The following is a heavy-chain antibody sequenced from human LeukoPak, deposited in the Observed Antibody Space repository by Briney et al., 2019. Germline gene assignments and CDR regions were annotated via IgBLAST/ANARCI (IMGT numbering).Heavy chain of an antibody. CDR3: AVWYYGSGSYYTPPDY. CDR2: IIPIFGTA. CDR1: GGTFSSYA. J-gene: IGHJ4*02. D-gene: IGHD3-10*01. Sequence: SVKVSCKASGGTFSSYAISWVRQAPGQGLEWMGRIIPIFGTANYAQKFQGRVTITTDESTSTAYMELSSLRSKDTAVYYCAVWYYGSGSYYTPPDYWGQGTLATVSS. V-gene: IGHV1-69*05.